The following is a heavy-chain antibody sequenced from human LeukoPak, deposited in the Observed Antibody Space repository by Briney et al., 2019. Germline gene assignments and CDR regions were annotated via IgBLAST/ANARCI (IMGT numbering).Heavy chain of an antibody. CDR1: GFTFSSYA. CDR3: ARGRYYYDSSGYYSPFDY. J-gene: IGHJ4*02. D-gene: IGHD3-22*01. Sequence: PGGSLRLSCAASGFTFSSYAMSWVRQAPGKGLEWVSAISGSGGSTYYADSVKGRFTISRDNAKNSLYLQMNSLRAEDTALYYCARGRYYYDSSGYYSPFDYWGQGTLVTVSS. CDR2: ISGSGGST. V-gene: IGHV3-23*01.